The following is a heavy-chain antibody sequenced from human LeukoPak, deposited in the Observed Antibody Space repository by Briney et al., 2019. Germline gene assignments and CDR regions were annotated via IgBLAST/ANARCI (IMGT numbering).Heavy chain of an antibody. V-gene: IGHV4-4*02. D-gene: IGHD3-22*01. CDR3: AGLVGRYSSGLYYYYFDY. Sequence: SGTLSLTCTVSGDSINSLDLWSWVRQPPGKGLEWIGEMYLSGTTHSNPSVKSRVTISIDKSKNQSFLNLSSVTAADTAVYYCAGLVGRYSSGLYYYYFDYWGQGTLVTVSS. CDR2: MYLSGTT. J-gene: IGHJ4*02. CDR1: GDSINSLDL.